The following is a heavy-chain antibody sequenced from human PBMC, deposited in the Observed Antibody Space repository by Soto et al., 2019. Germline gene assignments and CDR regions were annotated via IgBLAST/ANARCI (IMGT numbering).Heavy chain of an antibody. Sequence: QVQLQESGPGLVKPSQTLSLTCTVSGGSISSGGYYWSWIRQHPGKGLEWIGYIYYSGSTYYNPSLKSRVTISVATSKNQFSLMLSSVTDADTAVYYCARSLKTYYDFWSGYFTPNYYYYGMDVWGQGTTVTVSS. CDR1: GGSISSGGYY. V-gene: IGHV4-31*03. D-gene: IGHD3-3*01. J-gene: IGHJ6*02. CDR3: ARSLKTYYDFWSGYFTPNYYYYGMDV. CDR2: IYYSGST.